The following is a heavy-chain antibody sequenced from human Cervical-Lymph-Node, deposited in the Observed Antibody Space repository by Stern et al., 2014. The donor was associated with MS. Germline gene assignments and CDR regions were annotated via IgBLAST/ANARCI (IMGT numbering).Heavy chain of an antibody. D-gene: IGHD5-24*01. Sequence: QVQLMQSGAEVKKPGSSVKVSCKASGGTFSSFAINWVRQAPGQGLEWMGGIIPIIGTANYVQKFRGRVTITADKSTSTAYIDLSSLRSEDTAVYCCASGRDGFGYFDYWGQGTLVTVSS. V-gene: IGHV1-69*06. CDR2: IIPIIGTA. J-gene: IGHJ4*02. CDR1: GGTFSSFA. CDR3: ASGRDGFGYFDY.